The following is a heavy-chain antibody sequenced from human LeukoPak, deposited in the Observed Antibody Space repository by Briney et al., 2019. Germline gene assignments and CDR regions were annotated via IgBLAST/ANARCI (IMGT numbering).Heavy chain of an antibody. Sequence: PGGSLRLSCAGSGFTFSNYWMSWVRQAPGKGLEWVTNIKEDGSEKNYVDSVKGRFTISRDNAKNSLYLQMNSLRAEDTAVYYCARGGVVVTNYWGQGTLVTVSS. CDR3: ARGGVVVTNY. V-gene: IGHV3-7*01. CDR2: IKEDGSEK. CDR1: GFTFSNYW. J-gene: IGHJ4*02. D-gene: IGHD2-21*02.